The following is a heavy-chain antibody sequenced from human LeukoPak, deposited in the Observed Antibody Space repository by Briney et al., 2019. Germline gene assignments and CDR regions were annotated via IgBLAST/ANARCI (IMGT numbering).Heavy chain of an antibody. J-gene: IGHJ5*02. D-gene: IGHD1-1*01. CDR2: IYYSGST. Sequence: PSETLSLTCTVSGGSISSYYWSWIRQPPGKGLEWIGYIYYSGSTNCNPSLKSRVTISVDTSKNQFSLKLSSVTAADTAVYYCARDINQLEPRLCWFDPWGQGTLVTVSS. CDR3: ARDINQLEPRLCWFDP. V-gene: IGHV4-59*12. CDR1: GGSISSYY.